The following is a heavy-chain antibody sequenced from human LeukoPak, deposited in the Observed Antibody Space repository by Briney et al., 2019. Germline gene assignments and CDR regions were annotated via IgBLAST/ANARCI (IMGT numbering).Heavy chain of an antibody. D-gene: IGHD6-19*01. CDR1: GGSISSHY. V-gene: IGHV4-59*11. CDR3: ARINSGWYFDY. Sequence: PSETLSLTCIVYGGSISSHYWTWIRQPPGKGLEYIGYIYYSGNTNYNPSLKSRFTISVDRSKNQFSLKLTSVTAEDTAVYYCARINSGWYFDYWGQGTLVTVSS. CDR2: IYYSGNT. J-gene: IGHJ4*02.